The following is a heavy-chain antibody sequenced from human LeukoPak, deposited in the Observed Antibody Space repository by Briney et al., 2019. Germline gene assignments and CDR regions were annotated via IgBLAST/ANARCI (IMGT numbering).Heavy chain of an antibody. V-gene: IGHV1-2*02. J-gene: IGHJ3*02. D-gene: IGHD3-10*01. Sequence: ASVKVSCKASGYTFTGYYMHWVRQAPGQGLEWMGWINPNSGGTNYAQKFQGRVTMTRDTSISTAYMELSRLRSDDTAVYYCARERLWFGELSDAFDIWGQGTMVTVSS. CDR3: ARERLWFGELSDAFDI. CDR1: GYTFTGYY. CDR2: INPNSGGT.